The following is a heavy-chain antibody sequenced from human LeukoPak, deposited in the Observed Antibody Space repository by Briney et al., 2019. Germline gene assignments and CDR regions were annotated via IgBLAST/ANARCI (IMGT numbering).Heavy chain of an antibody. CDR3: ARVRGAGDYYYYMDV. CDR2: IYTSGST. CDR1: GGSISSYY. D-gene: IGHD4/OR15-4a*01. V-gene: IGHV4-4*07. J-gene: IGHJ6*03. Sequence: SETLSLTCTVSGGSISSYYWSWIRQPAGKGLEWIGRIYTSGSTNYNPSLKSRVTMSVDTSKNQFSLKLGSVTAADTAVYYCARVRGAGDYYYYMDVWGKGTTVTVSS.